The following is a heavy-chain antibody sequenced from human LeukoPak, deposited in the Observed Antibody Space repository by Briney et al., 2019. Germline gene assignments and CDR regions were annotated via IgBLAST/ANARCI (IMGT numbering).Heavy chain of an antibody. CDR3: ASGRGRLSAFDI. CDR2: INTSWST. CDR1: GASISSYY. V-gene: IGHV4-4*07. D-gene: IGHD1-26*01. Sequence: SETLSLTCTVSGASISSYYWSWIRQPAGKGLEWIGRINTSWSTNYNPSLKSRVTISVDTSKNQFSLKLSSVTAADTAVYYCASGRGRLSAFDIWGQGTMVTVSS. J-gene: IGHJ3*02.